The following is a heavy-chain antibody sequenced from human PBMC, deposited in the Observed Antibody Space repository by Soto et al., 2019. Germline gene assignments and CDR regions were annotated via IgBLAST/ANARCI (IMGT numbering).Heavy chain of an antibody. J-gene: IGHJ5*02. Sequence: QVQLVQSGAEVKKPGSSVKVSCKASGGTFSRYAISWVRQAPGQGLEWMVGIIPIFGTANYAQKFQGRVTITADEATSTAYMELSSLRSEETAVYYCARDTGGGGYCSGGSCSNWFDPWGQGTLVTVSS. CDR3: ARDTGGGGYCSGGSCSNWFDP. CDR2: IIPIFGTA. V-gene: IGHV1-69*01. D-gene: IGHD2-15*01. CDR1: GGTFSRYA.